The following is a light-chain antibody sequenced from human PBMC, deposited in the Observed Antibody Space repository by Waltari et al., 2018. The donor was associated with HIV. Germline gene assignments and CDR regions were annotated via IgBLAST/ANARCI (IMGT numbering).Light chain of an antibody. J-gene: IGLJ2*01. V-gene: IGLV1-44*01. Sequence: QSVLTQPPSASGTPGQRVTISCSGSSSNIGSNTVNWYQQLPGTAPKLLIYSNNQRPSVVPDRFSGSKSGTSASLAISGLQSEDEADYYCAAWDDSLNVPGVVFGGGTKLTVL. CDR3: AAWDDSLNVPGVV. CDR1: SSNIGSNT. CDR2: SNN.